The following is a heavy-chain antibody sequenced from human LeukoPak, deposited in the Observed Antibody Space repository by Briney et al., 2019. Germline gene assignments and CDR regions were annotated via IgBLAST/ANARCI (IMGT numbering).Heavy chain of an antibody. CDR3: AREGRSIVGATYY. V-gene: IGHV3-48*03. J-gene: IGHJ4*02. CDR2: ISSSVSAI. Sequence: PGGSLRLSCAASGFIFSSYEMNWVRQAPGKGLEWVSYISSSVSAIFYADSVKGRFTISRDNAKNSLYLQMNSLRAEDTAVYYCAREGRSIVGATYYWGQGTLVTVSS. D-gene: IGHD1-26*01. CDR1: GFIFSSYE.